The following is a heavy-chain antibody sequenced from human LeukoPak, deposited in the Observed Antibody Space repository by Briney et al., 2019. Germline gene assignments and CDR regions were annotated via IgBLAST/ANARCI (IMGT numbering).Heavy chain of an antibody. CDR3: AKRYIANTGPIDY. Sequence: GGSLRLSCAASGLTFSDYAMSWVRQAPGQGLEWVSGISGSAQGTYYADSVKGRFTISRDNFKRTLYLEMNSLRAEDTAVNYCAKRYIANTGPIDYWGQGTLVTVSS. CDR2: ISGSAQGT. J-gene: IGHJ4*02. V-gene: IGHV3-23*01. D-gene: IGHD1-1*01. CDR1: GLTFSDYA.